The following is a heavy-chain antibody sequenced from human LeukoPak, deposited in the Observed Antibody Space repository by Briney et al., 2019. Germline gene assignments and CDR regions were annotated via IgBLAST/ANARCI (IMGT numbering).Heavy chain of an antibody. D-gene: IGHD2-21*02. Sequence: GGSLRLSCAASGFTFSGSAMHWVRQASGKGLEWVGRIRSKANSYATAYAASVKGRFTISRDDSKNTAYLQMNSLKTEDTAVYYCTSLISLAYCGGDCYTDGYGLDYWGQGTLVTVSS. CDR1: GFTFSGSA. CDR3: TSLISLAYCGGDCYTDGYGLDY. CDR2: IRSKANSYAT. J-gene: IGHJ4*02. V-gene: IGHV3-73*01.